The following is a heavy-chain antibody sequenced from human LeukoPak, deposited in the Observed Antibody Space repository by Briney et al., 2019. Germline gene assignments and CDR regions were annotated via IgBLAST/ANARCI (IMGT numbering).Heavy chain of an antibody. CDR2: IYYSGST. CDR3: ARDRLYGSGSHSYYYGMDV. V-gene: IGHV4-31*03. J-gene: IGHJ6*02. D-gene: IGHD3-10*01. CDR1: GGSISSGGYY. Sequence: SETLSLTCTVSGGSISSGGYYWSWIRQHPGKGLEWIEYIYYSGSTYYNPSLKSRVTISVDTSKNQFSLKLSSVTAADTAVYYCARDRLYGSGSHSYYYGMDVWGQGTTVTVSS.